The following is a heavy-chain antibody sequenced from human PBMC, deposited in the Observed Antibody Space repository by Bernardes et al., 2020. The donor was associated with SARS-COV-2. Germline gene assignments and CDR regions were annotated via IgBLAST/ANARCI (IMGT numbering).Heavy chain of an antibody. CDR2: FSGSGGGT. Sequence: GGSLRLSCAASGFTFSSHAMNWVRQAPGKGLEWVSGFSGSGGGTYYADSVKGRFTISRDNSKNTLFLQMNSLRAEDTAVYYCAEDISGNSYDAFDIWGQGTMVTVSS. V-gene: IGHV3-23*01. CDR1: GFTFSSHA. D-gene: IGHD1-26*01. CDR3: AEDISGNSYDAFDI. J-gene: IGHJ3*02.